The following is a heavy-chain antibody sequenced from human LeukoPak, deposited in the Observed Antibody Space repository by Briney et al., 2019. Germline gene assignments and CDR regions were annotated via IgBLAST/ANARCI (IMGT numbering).Heavy chain of an antibody. J-gene: IGHJ4*02. CDR1: GYSISSGYY. V-gene: IGHV4-38-2*02. D-gene: IGHD5-18*01. Sequence: PSETLSLTCTVSGYSISSGYYWGWIRQPPGKGLEWIGSIYHSGSTYNNPSLKSRVTISVDTSKNHFSLRLTSVTAADTAVYYCARGGYSYAVDYWGQGTLVTVSS. CDR3: ARGGYSYAVDY. CDR2: IYHSGST.